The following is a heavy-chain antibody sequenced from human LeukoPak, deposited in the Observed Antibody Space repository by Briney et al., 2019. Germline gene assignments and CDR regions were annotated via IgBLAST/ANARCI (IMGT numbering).Heavy chain of an antibody. CDR1: GGSISLSYYY. V-gene: IGHV4-39*07. D-gene: IGHD1-26*01. Sequence: SETLSLTCSVSGGSISLSYYYWGWIRQPPGKALEWIGSVYYSGSTYYNPSLKSRVTISLDTSKNQFSLKLTSVTAADTAVYYCATEAMGGTLHHWGQGTLVTVYS. CDR2: VYYSGST. CDR3: ATEAMGGTLHH. J-gene: IGHJ1*01.